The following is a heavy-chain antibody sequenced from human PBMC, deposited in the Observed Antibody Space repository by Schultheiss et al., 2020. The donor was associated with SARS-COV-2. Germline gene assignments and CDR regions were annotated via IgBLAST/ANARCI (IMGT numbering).Heavy chain of an antibody. CDR3: AREEGYCSSTSCQGAFDI. D-gene: IGHD2-2*01. Sequence: SQTLSLTCAVYGGSFRGYYWSWIRQPPGKGLEWIGYIYYSGSTNYNPSLKSRVTISVDTSKNQFSLKLSSVTAADTAVYYCAREEGYCSSTSCQGAFDIWGQGTMVTVSS. V-gene: IGHV4-59*01. CDR1: GGSFRGYY. CDR2: IYYSGST. J-gene: IGHJ3*02.